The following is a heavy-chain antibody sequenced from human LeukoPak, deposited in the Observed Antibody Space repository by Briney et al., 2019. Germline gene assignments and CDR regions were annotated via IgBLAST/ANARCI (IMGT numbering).Heavy chain of an antibody. CDR2: ISSSSSYI. J-gene: IGHJ4*02. CDR1: GFTFSSYS. CDR3: AREGGHYGSGSSDY. Sequence: PGGPLRLSCAASGFTFSSYSMNWVPQAPGKGLEWVSSISSSSSYIYYADPVKGRFTISRDNAKNSLYLQMNSLRAEDTAVYYCAREGGHYGSGSSDYWGQGTLVTVSS. V-gene: IGHV3-21*01. D-gene: IGHD3-10*01.